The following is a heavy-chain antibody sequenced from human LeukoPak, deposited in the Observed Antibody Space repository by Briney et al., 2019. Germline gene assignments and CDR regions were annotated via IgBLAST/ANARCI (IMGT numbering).Heavy chain of an antibody. J-gene: IGHJ4*02. CDR1: GLSFSSYP. CDR3: AKDEDSSVIRRFDY. Sequence: GGSLRLSCAASGLSFSSYPLSWVRQAPGKGLEWVSSISSSGASTYYADSVKGRFTISRDNSKNTLYLQLSSLGAEDTAVYYCAKDEDSSVIRRFDYWGQGTPVAVSS. CDR2: ISSSGAST. D-gene: IGHD2-21*01. V-gene: IGHV3-23*01.